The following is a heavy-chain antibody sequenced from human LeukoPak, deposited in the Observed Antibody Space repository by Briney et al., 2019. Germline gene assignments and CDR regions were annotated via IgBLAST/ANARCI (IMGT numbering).Heavy chain of an antibody. Sequence: GGSLRLSCAASGFTFSSYAMSWVRQAPGKGLEWVSGISGGGGSTYYADSVKGRFTISRDNAKNSLYLQMNSLRAEDTAVYYCAREGSITYYYDSSGPGDAFDIWGQGTMVTVSS. J-gene: IGHJ3*02. D-gene: IGHD3-22*01. CDR3: AREGSITYYYDSSGPGDAFDI. CDR2: ISGGGGST. V-gene: IGHV3-23*01. CDR1: GFTFSSYA.